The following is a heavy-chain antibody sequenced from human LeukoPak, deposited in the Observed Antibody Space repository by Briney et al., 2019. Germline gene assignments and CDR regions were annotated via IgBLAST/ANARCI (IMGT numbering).Heavy chain of an antibody. J-gene: IGHJ6*03. V-gene: IGHV3-48*03. CDR1: GFTFSSYE. Sequence: PGGSLRLSCAASGFTFSSYEMNWVRQAPGQGLEWVSYISSSGSTIYYADSVKGRFTISRDNAINSLYLELNSLRADDTAVYYCARREVVTAPQPDYYYYYMDVGGKGTTVTVSS. D-gene: IGHD4-23*01. CDR3: ARREVVTAPQPDYYYYYMDV. CDR2: ISSSGSTI.